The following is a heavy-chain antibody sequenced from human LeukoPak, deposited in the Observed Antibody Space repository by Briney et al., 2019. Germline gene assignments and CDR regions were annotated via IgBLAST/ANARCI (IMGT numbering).Heavy chain of an antibody. D-gene: IGHD6-19*01. Sequence: PSETLSLTCTVSGGSISSYYWSWLRQPPGKGLEWIGYISYSGSTNYNPSLKSRVSISIHTSKSQFSLKLSSVTAADTALYYCARGSITGWYSGADWGEGTLVTVCS. CDR1: GGSISSYY. CDR3: ARGSITGWYSGAD. V-gene: IGHV4-59*01. CDR2: ISYSGST. J-gene: IGHJ4*02.